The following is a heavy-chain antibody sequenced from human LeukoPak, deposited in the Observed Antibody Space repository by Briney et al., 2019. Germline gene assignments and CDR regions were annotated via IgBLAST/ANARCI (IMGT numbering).Heavy chain of an antibody. D-gene: IGHD1-26*01. CDR1: GFTVSNNY. V-gene: IGHV3-66*04. CDR2: MYSIDST. CDR3: ARLSGSYWGWFDP. Sequence: GGSLRLSCAASGFTVSNNYMTWVRQSPGKGLELVSLMYSIDSTYYADSVKGRFTISRDNSKNTLYLQMNSLRAEDTAVYYCARLSGSYWGWFDPWGQGTQVTVSS. J-gene: IGHJ5*02.